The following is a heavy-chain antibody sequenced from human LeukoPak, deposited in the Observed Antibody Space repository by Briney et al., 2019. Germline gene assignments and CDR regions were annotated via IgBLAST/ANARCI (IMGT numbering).Heavy chain of an antibody. CDR1: GGSISSSSYY. V-gene: IGHV4-39*01. CDR3: ARRWQHLAFDY. D-gene: IGHD5-24*01. J-gene: IGHJ4*02. Sequence: SETLSLTCTVSGGSISSSSYYWGWIRQPPGKGLEWIGSMYYSGSTYYNPSLKSRVTISVDTSKNQFSLKLSSVTAADTAVYYCARRWQHLAFDYWGQGTLVTVSS. CDR2: MYYSGST.